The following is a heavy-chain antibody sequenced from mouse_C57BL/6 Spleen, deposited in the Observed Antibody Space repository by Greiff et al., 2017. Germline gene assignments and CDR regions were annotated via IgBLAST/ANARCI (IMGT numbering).Heavy chain of an antibody. CDR3: ARWRLRAMDY. V-gene: IGHV1-50*01. Sequence: VQLQQSGAELVKPGASVKMSCKASGYTFTSYWMQWVKQRPGQGLEWIGEIDPSDSSTNYNQKFTGKATLTVDTSSSTADMQLSSLTSEDAAVYYCARWRLRAMDYWGQGTSVTVSS. CDR2: IDPSDSST. J-gene: IGHJ4*01. CDR1: GYTFTSYW.